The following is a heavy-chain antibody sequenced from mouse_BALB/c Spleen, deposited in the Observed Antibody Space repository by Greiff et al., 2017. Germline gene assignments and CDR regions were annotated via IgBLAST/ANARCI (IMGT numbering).Heavy chain of an antibody. D-gene: IGHD2-14*01. CDR1: GFTFSSYA. J-gene: IGHJ2*01. Sequence: EVQVVESGGGLVKPGGSLKLSCAASGFTFSSYAMSWVRQTPEKRLEWVASISSGGSTYYPDSVKGRFTISRDNARNILYLQMSSLRSEDTAMYYCARGRYYRYFDYWGQGTTLTVSS. CDR2: ISSGGST. CDR3: ARGRYYRYFDY. V-gene: IGHV5-6-5*01.